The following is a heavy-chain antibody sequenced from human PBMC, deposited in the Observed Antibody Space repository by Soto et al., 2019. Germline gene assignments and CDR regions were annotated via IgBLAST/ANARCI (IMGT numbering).Heavy chain of an antibody. CDR3: ARDLGGYCSGRSC. CDR2: ISSSSSYI. CDR1: GFTFSSYS. J-gene: IGHJ4*02. Sequence: ESGGGLVKPGGSLRLSCAASGFTFSSYSMNWVRQAPGKGLEWVSSISSSSSYIYYADSVKGRFTISRDNAKNSLYLQMNSLRAEDTAVYYCARDLGGYCSGRSCWGQGTLVTVSS. V-gene: IGHV3-21*01. D-gene: IGHD2-15*01.